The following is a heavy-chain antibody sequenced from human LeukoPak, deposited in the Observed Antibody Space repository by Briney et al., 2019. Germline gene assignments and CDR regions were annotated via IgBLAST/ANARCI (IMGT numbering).Heavy chain of an antibody. Sequence: GGSLRLSCAASGFTFTNAWMTWVCQAPGQGLEWVGRIKSITDGATTDYAATVKGRFIMSRDDSKRMLYLQMNSLKTEETAMYYCALEFGQATDYWGQGTLVTVSS. D-gene: IGHD3-3*01. CDR2: IKSITDGATT. CDR1: GFTFTNAW. J-gene: IGHJ4*02. V-gene: IGHV3-15*01. CDR3: ALEFGQATDY.